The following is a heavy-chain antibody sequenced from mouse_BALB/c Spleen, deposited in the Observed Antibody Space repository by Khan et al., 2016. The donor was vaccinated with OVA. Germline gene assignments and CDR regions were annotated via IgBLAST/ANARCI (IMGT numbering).Heavy chain of an antibody. Sequence: LHLQQSGAELVKSGASVKLSCTAPGFNMKDTYIHWVRQRPEPGLARIGRIDPANGNTKCDPEFLGKPTITADTPSNTVYLQLSSMTSEDTAVYYCASSVLLYAMDYWGQGTSVTVSS. CDR3: ASSVLLYAMDY. J-gene: IGHJ4*01. CDR2: IDPANGNT. V-gene: IGHV14-3*02. CDR1: GFNMKDTY.